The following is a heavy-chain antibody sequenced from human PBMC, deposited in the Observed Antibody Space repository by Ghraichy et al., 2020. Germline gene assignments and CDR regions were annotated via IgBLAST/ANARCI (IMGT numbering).Heavy chain of an antibody. CDR3: ARENGYYGDYFDY. V-gene: IGHV3-7*03. Sequence: GESLNISCGASGFIFSSYWMSWVRQAPGKGLEWVANINQDESEKYYVDSVKGRFTISRDNAKNSVYLQMNSLRAEDTAVYYCARENGYYGDYFDYWGQETLVTFS. CDR1: GFIFSSYW. CDR2: INQDESEK. D-gene: IGHD4-17*01. J-gene: IGHJ4*02.